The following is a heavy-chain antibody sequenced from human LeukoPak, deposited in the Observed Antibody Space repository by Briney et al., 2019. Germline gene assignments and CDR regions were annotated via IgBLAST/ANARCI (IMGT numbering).Heavy chain of an antibody. CDR3: AKHVPGRINRGAFDS. CDR1: GFTLSSYA. V-gene: IGHV3-23*01. J-gene: IGHJ3*02. D-gene: IGHD3-16*01. Sequence: GGSLRLSCAASGFTLSSYAMSWVRQAPGKGLEWVSAISASGGSTYYADSVKGRFTVSRDNSRNTLYLQMNSLRAEDTAIYYCAKHVPGRINRGAFDSWGQGTMVTVSS. CDR2: ISASGGST.